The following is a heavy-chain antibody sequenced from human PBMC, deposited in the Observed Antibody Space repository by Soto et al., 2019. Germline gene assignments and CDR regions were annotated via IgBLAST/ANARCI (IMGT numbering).Heavy chain of an antibody. CDR2: IGTAGDT. J-gene: IGHJ5*02. Sequence: GGSLRLSCAASGFTFDDYAMHWVRQAPGKGLEWVSGIGTAGDTYYPGSVKGRFTISRENAKNSLYLQMNSLRAGDTAVYYCARGDPMPVTWGQGTLVTVSS. CDR3: ARGDPMPVT. CDR1: GFTFDDYA. V-gene: IGHV3-13*01. D-gene: IGHD2-2*01.